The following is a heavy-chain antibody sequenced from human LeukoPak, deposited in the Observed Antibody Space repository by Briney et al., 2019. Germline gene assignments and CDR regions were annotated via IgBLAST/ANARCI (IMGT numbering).Heavy chain of an antibody. CDR2: IYYSGST. CDR3: ASARSAGVVDY. J-gene: IGHJ4*02. D-gene: IGHD3-10*01. CDR1: GGSINSYY. Sequence: SETLSLTCTVSGGSINSYYWSWIRQPPGKGLEWIGYIYYSGSTNYNPSLKSRVTISVDTSKNQFSLKLSSVTAADTAVYYCASARSAGVVDYWGQGTLVTVSS. V-gene: IGHV4-59*08.